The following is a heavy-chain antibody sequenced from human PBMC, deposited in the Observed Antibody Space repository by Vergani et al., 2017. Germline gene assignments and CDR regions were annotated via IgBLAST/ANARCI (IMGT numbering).Heavy chain of an antibody. CDR3: AKEVSIAAPRAFGY. D-gene: IGHD6-6*01. J-gene: IGHJ4*02. V-gene: IGHV3-23*01. Sequence: EVQLLESGGGLVQPGGSLRLSCAASGFTFTSYAMSWVRPAPGKGLEWVSAISDSADYTDYADSVEGRLTISRNNSTNTQYLQMNSLRAEDTATYNCAKEVSIAAPRAFGYWGQGTLVTVSS. CDR1: GFTFTSYA. CDR2: ISDSADYT.